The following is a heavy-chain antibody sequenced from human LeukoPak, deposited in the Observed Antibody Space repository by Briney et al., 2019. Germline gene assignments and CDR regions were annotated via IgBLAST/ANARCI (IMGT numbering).Heavy chain of an antibody. CDR1: GGSTSSSSYY. Sequence: KPSETLSLTCTVSGGSTSSSSYYWGWIRQPPGKGLEWIGSIYYSGSTYYNPSLKSRVTISVDTSKNQFSLKLSSVTAADTAVYYCSRFRYFDWPPGLDYRGQGTLVTVSS. J-gene: IGHJ4*02. V-gene: IGHV4-39*01. D-gene: IGHD3-9*01. CDR2: IYYSGST. CDR3: SRFRYFDWPPGLDY.